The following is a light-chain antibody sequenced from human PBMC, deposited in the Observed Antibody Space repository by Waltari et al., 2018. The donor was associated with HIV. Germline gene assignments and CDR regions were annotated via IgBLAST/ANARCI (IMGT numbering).Light chain of an antibody. J-gene: IGLJ2*01. CDR2: GTR. CDR3: QSFDSSLNTVV. V-gene: IGLV1-40*01. Sequence: QSVLTQPPSVSGAPGPRVPISYLGAASNSGANSHLHRYQQVAGSVPKLLNYGTRIRPLGVPDRFSVVNSGTSSSLAISGLQVEDEADYYCQSFDSSLNTVVFGGGTKVTVL. CDR1: ASNSGANSH.